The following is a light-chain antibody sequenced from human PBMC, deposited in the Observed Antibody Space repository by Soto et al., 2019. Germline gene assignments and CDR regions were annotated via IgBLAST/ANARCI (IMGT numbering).Light chain of an antibody. J-gene: IGKJ4*01. CDR2: DAS. CDR1: QSVSSY. Sequence: EIVLTQSPATLSLSPGERATLSRRASQSVSSYLAWYQQKPGQAPRLLIYDASNRATGIPARFSGSGSGTDFTLTISRLEPEDFAVYYCQWSGGSVSFGGGTKVDIK. CDR3: QWSGGSVS. V-gene: IGKV3-11*01.